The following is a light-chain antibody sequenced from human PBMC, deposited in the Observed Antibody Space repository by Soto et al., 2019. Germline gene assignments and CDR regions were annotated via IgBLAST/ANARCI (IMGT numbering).Light chain of an antibody. CDR1: SSNIGAGYV. V-gene: IGLV1-40*01. Sequence: QSVLTQPPSVSGAPGQRVTISCTGSSSNIGAGYVVHWYQQLPGTAPKLLIYGNSNRPSGVPDRFSGSKSGTSASLAITGLKAEDEADYDCQSYDSSLSGWVFGGGTKLTVL. CDR3: QSYDSSLSGWV. J-gene: IGLJ3*02. CDR2: GNS.